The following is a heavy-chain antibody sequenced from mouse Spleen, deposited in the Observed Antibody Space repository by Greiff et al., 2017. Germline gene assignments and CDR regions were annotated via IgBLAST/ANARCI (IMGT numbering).Heavy chain of an antibody. J-gene: IGHJ1*01. CDR3: ARFNYYGHWYFDV. Sequence: QVQLQQPGAELVRPGSSVKLSCKASGYTFTSYWMHWVKQRPIQGLEWIGNIDPSDSETHYNQKFKDKATLTVDKSSSTAYMQLSSLTSEDSAVYYCARFNYYGHWYFDVWGAGTTVTVSS. CDR1: GYTFTSYW. V-gene: IGHV1-52*01. D-gene: IGHD1-1*01. CDR2: IDPSDSET.